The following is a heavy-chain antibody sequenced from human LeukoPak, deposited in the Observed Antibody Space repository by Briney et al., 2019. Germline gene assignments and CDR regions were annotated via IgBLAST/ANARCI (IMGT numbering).Heavy chain of an antibody. CDR3: ANQYCSGGSCYAFGFDP. V-gene: IGHV4-4*02. D-gene: IGHD2-15*01. CDR2: IYHSGST. Sequence: SETLSLTCAVSGGSISSSNWWSWVRQPPGKGLEWIGEIYHSGSTYYNPSLKSRVTISVDTSKNQFSLKLSSVTAADTAVYYCANQYCSGGSCYAFGFDPWGQGTLVTVSS. CDR1: GGSISSSNW. J-gene: IGHJ5*02.